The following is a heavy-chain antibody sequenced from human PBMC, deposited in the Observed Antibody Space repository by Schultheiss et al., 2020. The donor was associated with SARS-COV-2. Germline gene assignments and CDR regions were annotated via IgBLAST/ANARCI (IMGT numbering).Heavy chain of an antibody. CDR2: ISPIFGTA. CDR1: GGTFSSYA. D-gene: IGHD2-2*01. Sequence: SVKVSCKASGGTFSSYAISWVRQAPGQGLEWMGGISPIFGTAKYAQKFQGRVTITADESTRTAYMELSSLRSEDTAVYYCASDCSSTSCLIPQNYYYYYGMDVWGQGTTVTVSS. J-gene: IGHJ6*02. CDR3: ASDCSSTSCLIPQNYYYYYGMDV. V-gene: IGHV1-69*13.